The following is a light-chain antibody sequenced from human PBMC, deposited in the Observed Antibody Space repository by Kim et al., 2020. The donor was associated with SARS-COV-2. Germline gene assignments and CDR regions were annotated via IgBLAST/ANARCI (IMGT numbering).Light chain of an antibody. Sequence: GQSVTISCTGTSSDVGAYNYVSWNQQHPGKAPKLLIFDDSRRAAGVPDRISGSKSGNTDSLTISGLQAEDEADYYCSSYACSYSWVFGGGTQLTVL. J-gene: IGLJ3*02. CDR1: SSDVGAYNY. CDR2: DDS. V-gene: IGLV2-11*01. CDR3: SSYACSYSWV.